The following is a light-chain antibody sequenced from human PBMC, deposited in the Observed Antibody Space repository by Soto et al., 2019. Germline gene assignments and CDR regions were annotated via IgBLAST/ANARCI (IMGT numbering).Light chain of an antibody. Sequence: QYALTQPASASGSPGQSITISCTGTSSDVGSYNLVSWYQQHPGKAPKLMIYEGSKRPSGVSNRFSGSKSGNTASLTISGLQAEDEADYYCCSYAGSSSHVVFGGGTKVTVL. V-gene: IGLV2-23*01. CDR2: EGS. J-gene: IGLJ2*01. CDR3: CSYAGSSSHVV. CDR1: SSDVGSYNL.